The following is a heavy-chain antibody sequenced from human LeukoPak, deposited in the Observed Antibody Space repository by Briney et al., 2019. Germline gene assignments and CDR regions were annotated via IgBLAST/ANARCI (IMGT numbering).Heavy chain of an antibody. CDR1: GYTLTELS. CDR2: FDPEDGET. V-gene: IGHV1-24*01. CDR3: ATEIVVVQDAFDI. J-gene: IGHJ3*02. D-gene: IGHD3-22*01. Sequence: GASVNVSCKVSGYTLTELSMHWVRQAPGKGLEWMGGFDPEDGETIYAQKFQGRVTMTEGTSTDTAYMELSSLRSEDTAVYYCATEIVVVQDAFDIWGQGTMVTVSS.